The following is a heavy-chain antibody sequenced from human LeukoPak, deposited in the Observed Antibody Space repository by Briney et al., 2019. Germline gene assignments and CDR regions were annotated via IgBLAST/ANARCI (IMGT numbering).Heavy chain of an antibody. J-gene: IGHJ4*02. Sequence: GGSLRLSCAASGFTFRSYEMNWVRQAPGKGLEWDSYISSSGSTMYYADSVKGRFTIARDNAKTSLYLQMNSLRAEDTAVYYCATYYDSAGFDFDYWGQGTLVTVSS. D-gene: IGHD3-22*01. V-gene: IGHV3-48*03. CDR1: GFTFRSYE. CDR2: ISSSGSTM. CDR3: ATYYDSAGFDFDY.